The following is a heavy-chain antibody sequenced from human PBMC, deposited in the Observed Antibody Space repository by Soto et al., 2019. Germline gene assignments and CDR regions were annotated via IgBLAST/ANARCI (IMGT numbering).Heavy chain of an antibody. J-gene: IGHJ4*02. CDR1: GFTFRNQD. V-gene: IGHV3-23*01. Sequence: EVQLLESGGGLVQPGGSLRLTCVGSGFTFRNQDMRWVRQAPGKGLEWVSGISGRGGVTYYADSVKGRFTISRDNSKKPLYLQMNNLRANDTAVYYCAKDRKFRSYYESAGHYNDWGQGTLVTVSS. CDR2: ISGRGGVT. CDR3: AKDRKFRSYYESAGHYND. D-gene: IGHD3-22*01.